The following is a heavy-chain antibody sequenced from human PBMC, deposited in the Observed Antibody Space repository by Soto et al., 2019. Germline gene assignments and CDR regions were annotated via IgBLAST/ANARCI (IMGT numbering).Heavy chain of an antibody. V-gene: IGHV3-21*01. CDR3: ARTDLRYGSLDY. D-gene: IGHD5-18*01. CDR1: GFTFSSYS. J-gene: IGHJ4*02. Sequence: EVQLVESGGGLVEPGGSLRLSCAASGFTFSSYSMNWVRQTPGKGLEWVSSISRSSSDIYHADSVKGRFTISRDNAKNSLYLQMTSLRAEDTAVYYCARTDLRYGSLDYWGQGTLVTVSS. CDR2: ISRSSSDI.